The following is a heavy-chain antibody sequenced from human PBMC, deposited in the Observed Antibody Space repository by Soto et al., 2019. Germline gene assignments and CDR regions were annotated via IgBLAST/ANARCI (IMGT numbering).Heavy chain of an antibody. CDR1: GGTFSSYA. D-gene: IGHD3-22*01. CDR3: ATPGPPYDSSGYYYYFDY. CDR2: IIPIFGTA. V-gene: IGHV1-69*06. Sequence: ALVKVSCKASGGTFSSYAISWVRQAPGQGLEWMGGIIPIFGTANYAQKFQGRVTITADKSTSTAYMELSSLRSEDTAVYYCATPGPPYDSSGYYYYFDYWGQGTLVTVSS. J-gene: IGHJ4*02.